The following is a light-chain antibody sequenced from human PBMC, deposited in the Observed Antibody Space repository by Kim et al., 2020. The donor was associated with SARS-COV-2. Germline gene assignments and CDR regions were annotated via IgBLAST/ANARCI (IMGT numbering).Light chain of an antibody. V-gene: IGLV2-14*03. CDR1: NSDIGGYNY. CDR2: DVT. CDR3: SSYTSSKTWV. Sequence: GQGFTSSCTGSNSDIGGYNYVSWYQQHPGKAPKLIIYDVTKRPSGVSDRFSGSKSGNTASLIISGLQADDEADYYCSSYTSSKTWVFGGGTKLTVL. J-gene: IGLJ3*02.